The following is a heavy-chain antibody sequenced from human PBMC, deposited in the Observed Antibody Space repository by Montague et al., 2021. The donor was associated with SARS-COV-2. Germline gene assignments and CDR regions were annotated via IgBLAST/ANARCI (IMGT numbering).Heavy chain of an antibody. Sequence: SETLSLTCTVSGGSISSSSYYWVWVRQPPGQGLEWIGSIYYSASTYYNPYLKSRVSISVDTSKNQFSLKLMSVTAADTALYYCARRVTGTTVHYYYYGMDVWGQGTTVTVSS. V-gene: IGHV4-39*01. CDR2: IYYSAST. D-gene: IGHD1-20*01. J-gene: IGHJ6*02. CDR3: ARRVTGTTVHYYYYGMDV. CDR1: GGSISSSSYY.